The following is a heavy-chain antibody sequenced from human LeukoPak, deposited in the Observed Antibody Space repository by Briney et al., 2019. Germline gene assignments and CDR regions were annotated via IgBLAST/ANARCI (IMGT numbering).Heavy chain of an antibody. Sequence: ASVKVSCKASGYTFSSYYMHWVRQAPGQGLEWMGIFNPSGDSTSYAQKFQGRVTMTRDTSTSTVYMELSSLRSEDTAMYYCARRGGITGTTSWGQGTLVTVSS. D-gene: IGHD1-7*01. CDR2: FNPSGDST. CDR3: ARRGGITGTTS. J-gene: IGHJ4*02. CDR1: GYTFSSYY. V-gene: IGHV1-46*01.